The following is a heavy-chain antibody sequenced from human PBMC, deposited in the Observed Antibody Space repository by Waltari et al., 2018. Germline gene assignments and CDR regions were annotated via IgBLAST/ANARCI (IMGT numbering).Heavy chain of an antibody. Sequence: QLQESGPGLVKPSQTLSLTCTVSGGSISSGDYYWSWIRQPPGKGLEWIGYIYYSGSTYYNPSLKSRVTISVDTSKNQFSLKLSSVTAADTAVYYCARVADYDFWSGYYEDYWGQGTLVTVSS. J-gene: IGHJ4*02. CDR2: IYYSGST. CDR3: ARVADYDFWSGYYEDY. CDR1: GGSISSGDYY. D-gene: IGHD3-3*01. V-gene: IGHV4-30-4*08.